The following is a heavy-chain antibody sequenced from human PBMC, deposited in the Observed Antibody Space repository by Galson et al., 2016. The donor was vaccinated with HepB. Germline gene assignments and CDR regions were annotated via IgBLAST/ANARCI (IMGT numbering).Heavy chain of an antibody. Sequence: SVKVSCKASGYPFINFYIHWVRQAPGQGLEWMGWINPRNGDTGYAQTFQGRVSVTRDTSISTTYMELSSLRSDDTALYYCARDLGYLAPKRRVWDKHFDYWGQGALVTVSS. V-gene: IGHV1-2*02. CDR2: INPRNGDT. CDR1: GYPFINFY. CDR3: ARDLGYLAPKRRVWDKHFDY. D-gene: IGHD1-26*01. J-gene: IGHJ4*02.